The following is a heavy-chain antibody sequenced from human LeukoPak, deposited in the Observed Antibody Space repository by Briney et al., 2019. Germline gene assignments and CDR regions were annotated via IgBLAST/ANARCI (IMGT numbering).Heavy chain of an antibody. D-gene: IGHD5-18*01. CDR3: ARDDTDYYYGMDV. V-gene: IGHV1-69*10. J-gene: IGHJ6*02. CDR1: GGIFSSYA. Sequence: ASVKVSCKASGGIFSSYAITWVRQAPGQGLEWMGRIIPTLGKAKYAQKFQSRVTITGDKSTSTAYMELSSLRSEDTAVYYCARDDTDYYYGMDVWGQGTTVTVSS. CDR2: IIPTLGKA.